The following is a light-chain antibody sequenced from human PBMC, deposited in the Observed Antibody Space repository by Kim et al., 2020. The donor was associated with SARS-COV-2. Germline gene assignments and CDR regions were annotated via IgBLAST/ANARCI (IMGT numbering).Light chain of an antibody. CDR1: QSISSY. V-gene: IGKV1-39*01. CDR2: AAS. J-gene: IGKJ4*01. Sequence: DIQMTQSPSSLSASVGDRVTITCRASQSISSYLNWYQQKPGKAPKLLIYAASSLQSGVPSRFSGSGSGTDFTLTISSLQPEDFATYYCQHAKRFPFSFGGGTKVDIK. CDR3: QHAKRFPFS.